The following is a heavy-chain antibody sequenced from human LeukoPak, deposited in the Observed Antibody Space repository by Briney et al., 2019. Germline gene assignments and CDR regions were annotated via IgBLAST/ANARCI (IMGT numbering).Heavy chain of an antibody. D-gene: IGHD6-6*01. CDR3: ARGRASIAARKAFDI. J-gene: IGHJ3*02. CDR2: ISSSSSYI. CDR1: GFTFSSYS. Sequence: GGSLRLSCAASGFTFSSYSMNWVRQAPGKGLEWVSSISSSSSYIYYADSVKGRFTISRDNAKNSLYLQMNSLRAEDTAVYYCARGRASIAARKAFDIWGQGTMVTVSS. V-gene: IGHV3-21*01.